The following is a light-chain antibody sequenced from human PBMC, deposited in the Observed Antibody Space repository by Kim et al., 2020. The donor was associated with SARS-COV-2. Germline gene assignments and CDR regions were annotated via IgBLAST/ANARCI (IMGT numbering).Light chain of an antibody. V-gene: IGLV2-11*01. Sequence: QSALTQPRSVSGSPGQSVTISCTGTSSDVGGYNHVSWHLQHPGKAPKLLVWDVDKRPSGVPDRFSGSKSGNTASLTISGLRAEEEADYYCSSYAGRSKVFGTGTKVTVL. J-gene: IGLJ1*01. CDR3: SSYAGRSKV. CDR1: SSDVGGYNH. CDR2: DVD.